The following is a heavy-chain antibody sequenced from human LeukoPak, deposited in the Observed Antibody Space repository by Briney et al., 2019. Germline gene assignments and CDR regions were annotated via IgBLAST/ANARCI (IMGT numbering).Heavy chain of an antibody. CDR2: IYHSGST. Sequence: SETLSLTCAVSGGSISSSNWWSWVRQPPGKGLEWIGEIYHSGSTNYNPSLKSRVTISVDTSKNQFSLKLSSVTAADTAVYYCARGPVGYGGSLDYWGQGTLVTVSS. CDR3: ARGPVGYGGSLDY. CDR1: GGSISSSNW. V-gene: IGHV4-4*02. D-gene: IGHD4-23*01. J-gene: IGHJ4*02.